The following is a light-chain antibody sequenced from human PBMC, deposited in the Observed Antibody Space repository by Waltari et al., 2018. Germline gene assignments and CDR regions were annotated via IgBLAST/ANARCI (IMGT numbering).Light chain of an antibody. CDR2: KAS. CDR1: QYVKNN. V-gene: IGKV1-5*03. Sequence: DIQMTQSPSTLPASVGDRVTITCRASQYVKNNLAWFQQKPGKAPKVLIHKASRLESGVPSRFSGSGFGTECILSISSLQPDDFATYYCQEYDSLPITFGGGTKVEIK. J-gene: IGKJ4*01. CDR3: QEYDSLPIT.